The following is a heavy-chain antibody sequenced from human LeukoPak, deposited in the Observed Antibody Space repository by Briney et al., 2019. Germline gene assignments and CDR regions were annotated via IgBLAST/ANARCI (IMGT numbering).Heavy chain of an antibody. D-gene: IGHD3-10*01. J-gene: IGHJ5*02. CDR3: ARDLVFVTMVRGVLNWFDP. Sequence: SETLSLTCTVSGGSISSSSYYWGWIRQPPGKGLEWIGSIYYSGSTYYNPSLKSRVTISVDTSKNQFSLKLSSVTAADTAVYYCARDLVFVTMVRGVLNWFDPWGQGTLVTVSS. CDR1: GGSISSSSYY. CDR2: IYYSGST. V-gene: IGHV4-39*07.